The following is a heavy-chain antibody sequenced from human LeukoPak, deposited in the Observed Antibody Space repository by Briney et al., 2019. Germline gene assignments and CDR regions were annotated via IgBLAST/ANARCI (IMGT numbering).Heavy chain of an antibody. D-gene: IGHD3/OR15-3a*01. CDR2: ISAYNGNT. Sequence: WASVKVSCKASGYTFTSYGISWVRQAPGQGLEWMGRISAYNGNTNYAQKLQGRVTMTTDTSTSTAYMELRSLRSDDTAVYYCARVPARIGPQRWVDYWGQGTLVTVSS. J-gene: IGHJ4*02. CDR1: GYTFTSYG. V-gene: IGHV1-18*01. CDR3: ARVPARIGPQRWVDY.